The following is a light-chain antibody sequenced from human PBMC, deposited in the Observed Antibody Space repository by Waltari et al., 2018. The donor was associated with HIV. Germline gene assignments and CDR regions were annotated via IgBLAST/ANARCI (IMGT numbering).Light chain of an antibody. Sequence: EIVLTQSPVTLSLSPGESATLSCEASQSVSFSYLAWYQQKPGLAPRLLISGASSRASGIPDRFSGSGSGTDFTLTISRLEPEDFAVYYCQQYVTSPITFGQGTRLEIK. V-gene: IGKV3D-20*01. J-gene: IGKJ5*01. CDR2: GAS. CDR1: QSVSFSY. CDR3: QQYVTSPIT.